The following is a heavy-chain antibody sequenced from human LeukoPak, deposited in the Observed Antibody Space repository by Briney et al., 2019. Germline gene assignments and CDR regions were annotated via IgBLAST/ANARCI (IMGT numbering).Heavy chain of an antibody. V-gene: IGHV3-23*01. D-gene: IGHD2/OR15-2a*01. CDR1: GFTFSSYG. Sequence: GGSLRLSCAASGFTFSSYGMHWVRQAPGKGLEWVSAISGSGGSTYYADSVKGRFTISRDNSKNTLYLQMNSLRAEDTAVYYCAKGGTLWPLDYWGQGTLVTVSS. CDR3: AKGGTLWPLDY. CDR2: ISGSGGST. J-gene: IGHJ4*02.